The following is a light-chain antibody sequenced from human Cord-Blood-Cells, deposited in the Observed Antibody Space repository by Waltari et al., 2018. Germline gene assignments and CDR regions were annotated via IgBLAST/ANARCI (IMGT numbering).Light chain of an antibody. CDR2: DAS. V-gene: IGKV1-33*01. Sequence: DLQMTQSPSSLSASVGDRVTNTCQASQDISNYLNWYQQKPGKAPKLLIYDASNLETGVPSRFSGSGSGTDFTFTISSLQPEDIATYYCQQYDNLPLTFGGGTKVEIK. J-gene: IGKJ4*01. CDR1: QDISNY. CDR3: QQYDNLPLT.